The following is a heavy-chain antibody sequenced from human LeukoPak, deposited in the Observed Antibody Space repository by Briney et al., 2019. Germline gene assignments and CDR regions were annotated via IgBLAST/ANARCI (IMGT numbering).Heavy chain of an antibody. J-gene: IGHJ4*02. CDR3: ARGHVPDY. CDR1: GFTFSTYE. CDR2: ISSSGSTT. Sequence: PGGSLRLSCAASGFTFSTYEMNWVRQAPGKGLEGVSYISSSGSTTYYADSVKGRFTISRDNAKNSLYLQMNSLRAEDTAVYYCARGHVPDYWGQGTLVIVSS. V-gene: IGHV3-48*03.